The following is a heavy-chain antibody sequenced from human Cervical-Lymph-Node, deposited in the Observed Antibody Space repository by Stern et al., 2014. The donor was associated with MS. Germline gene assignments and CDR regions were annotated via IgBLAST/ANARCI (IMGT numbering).Heavy chain of an antibody. CDR1: GASITSYY. J-gene: IGHJ5*02. CDR3: ARATDL. V-gene: IGHV4-59*01. CDR2: IYYRGNP. Sequence: QLQLQESGPGLLRPSETLSLTCTVSGASITSYYWSWIRQPPGKGLEWIGYIYYRGNPNYNASLKGRVAISIGTSKTQFSLRLSSVTAADTAVYYCARATDLWGQGTLVTVSS.